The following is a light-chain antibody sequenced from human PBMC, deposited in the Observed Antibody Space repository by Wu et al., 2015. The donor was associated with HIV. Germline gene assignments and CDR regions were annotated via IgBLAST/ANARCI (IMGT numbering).Light chain of an antibody. V-gene: IGKV3-20*01. J-gene: IGKJ2*01. Sequence: ETVLTQSPATLSLSPGERATLSCRASQSVSSTYIAWYQQKPGQAPRLLIYGASNRATGLPDRFSGSGSGTDFTLTISRLEPEDFAVYYCQQYGSSPYTFGQGTKLEIK. CDR1: QSVSSTY. CDR3: QQYGSSPYT. CDR2: GAS.